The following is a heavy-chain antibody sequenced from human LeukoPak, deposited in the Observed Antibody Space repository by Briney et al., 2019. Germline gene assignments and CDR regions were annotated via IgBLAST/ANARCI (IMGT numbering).Heavy chain of an antibody. CDR3: ARDRHPLQDIVVVPAAL. V-gene: IGHV1-18*01. CDR1: GYTFTSYG. D-gene: IGHD2-2*01. CDR2: IIASNGNT. J-gene: IGHJ4*02. Sequence: GASVKVSCKASGYTFTSYGISMVRQAPGPGLEWVGWIIASNGNTNYAQKLQGRVPMTTDTSTSTAYMELRSLRSDDTAVYYCARDRHPLQDIVVVPAALWGQGTLVTVSS.